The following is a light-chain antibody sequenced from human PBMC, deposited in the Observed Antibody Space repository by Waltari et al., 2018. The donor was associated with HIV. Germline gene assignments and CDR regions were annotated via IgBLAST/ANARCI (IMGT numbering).Light chain of an antibody. Sequence: EIVMTQSPATLSVSPGERATLPCRASQSVSSNLAWYQQKPGQAPRLLIYGASTRATGIPARFSGSGSGTEFTLTISSLQSEDFAVYYCQQYNNWPPLFTFGHGTKVDIK. CDR2: GAS. CDR3: QQYNNWPPLFT. J-gene: IGKJ3*01. V-gene: IGKV3-15*01. CDR1: QSVSSN.